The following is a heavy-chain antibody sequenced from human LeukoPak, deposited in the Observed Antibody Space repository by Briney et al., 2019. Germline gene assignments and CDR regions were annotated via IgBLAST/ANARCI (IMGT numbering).Heavy chain of an antibody. J-gene: IGHJ5*02. CDR3: AIDFYDST. CDR2: IRSNSDGGTI. Sequence: PGGSLRLSCATSGFTFSNAWMNWVRQAPGKGLEWVGRIRSNSDGGTIDYAAPVKSRFTLSRDDSKTTLYLQMNSLQTEDTAVYYCAIDFYDSTWGQGTLVTVSS. V-gene: IGHV3-15*07. CDR1: GFTFSNAW. D-gene: IGHD3-22*01.